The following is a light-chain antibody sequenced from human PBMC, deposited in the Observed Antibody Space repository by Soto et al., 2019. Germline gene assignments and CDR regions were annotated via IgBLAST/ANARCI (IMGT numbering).Light chain of an antibody. Sequence: QSALTQPASVSGSPGQSITISRTGTSSDVGGYTYVSWYQQHPDKAPKLMVYHVTNRPSGVSSRFSGSKSGNTASLTISGLQAEDEAVYYCSSYTSSNTFVFGTGTKVTVL. CDR2: HVT. V-gene: IGLV2-14*01. CDR1: SSDVGGYTY. CDR3: SSYTSSNTFV. J-gene: IGLJ1*01.